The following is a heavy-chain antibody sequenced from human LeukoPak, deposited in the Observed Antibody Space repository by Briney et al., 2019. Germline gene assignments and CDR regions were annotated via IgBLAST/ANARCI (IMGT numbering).Heavy chain of an antibody. CDR3: AKQMKPFNYDFWSGYYMDLDY. D-gene: IGHD3-3*01. Sequence: GGSLRLSCAASGFTFSSYGMHWVRQAPGKGLEWVAVISYDGSNKYYADSVKGRFTISRDNSKNTLYLQMNSLRAEDTAVYYCAKQMKPFNYDFWSGYYMDLDYWGQGTLVTVSS. CDR2: ISYDGSNK. CDR1: GFTFSSYG. J-gene: IGHJ4*02. V-gene: IGHV3-30*18.